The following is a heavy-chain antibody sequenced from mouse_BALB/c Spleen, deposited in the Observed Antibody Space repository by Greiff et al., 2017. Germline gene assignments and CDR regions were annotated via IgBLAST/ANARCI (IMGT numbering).Heavy chain of an antibody. Sequence: EVMLVESGGGLVKPGGSLKLSCAASGFTFSSYAMSWVRQSPEKRLEWVAEISSGGSYTYYPDTVTGRFTISRDNAKNTLYLEMSSLRSEDTAMYYCAMITGNQAWFAYWGQGTLVTVSA. CDR2: ISSGGSYT. CDR3: AMITGNQAWFAY. V-gene: IGHV5-9-4*01. D-gene: IGHD2-4*01. CDR1: GFTFSSYA. J-gene: IGHJ3*01.